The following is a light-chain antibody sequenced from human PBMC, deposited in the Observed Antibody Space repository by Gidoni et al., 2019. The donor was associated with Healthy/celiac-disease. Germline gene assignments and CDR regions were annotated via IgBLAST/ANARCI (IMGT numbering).Light chain of an antibody. Sequence: QSVLTQPPFASGTPGQRVTISCSGSSPNIGSNTVNWYQQLPGTAPKLLIYSNNQRPSGVPDRFSGSKSGTSASLAISGLQSEDEADYYCAAWDDSLNGYVFGTGTKVTVL. CDR2: SNN. V-gene: IGLV1-44*01. CDR1: SPNIGSNT. J-gene: IGLJ1*01. CDR3: AAWDDSLNGYV.